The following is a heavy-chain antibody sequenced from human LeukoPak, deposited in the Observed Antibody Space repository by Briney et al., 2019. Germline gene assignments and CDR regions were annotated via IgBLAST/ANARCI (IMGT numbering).Heavy chain of an antibody. CDR1: GFTFSSYA. Sequence: EPGGSLRLSCAASGFTFSSYAMHWVRQAPGKGLEYVSAISSNGGSTYYANSVKGRFTISRDNSKNTLYLQMGSLRAEDMAVYYCARDQGSSPRVALDYWGQGTLVTVSS. D-gene: IGHD6-13*01. CDR2: ISSNGGST. CDR3: ARDQGSSPRVALDY. J-gene: IGHJ4*02. V-gene: IGHV3-64*01.